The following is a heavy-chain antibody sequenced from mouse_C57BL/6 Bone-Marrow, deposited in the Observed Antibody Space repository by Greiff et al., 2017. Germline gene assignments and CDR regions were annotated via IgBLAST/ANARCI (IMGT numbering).Heavy chain of an antibody. CDR1: GYSFTGYY. Sequence: EVQLQQSGPELVKPGASVKISCKASGYSFTGYYMNWVKQSPEKSLEWIGEINPSTGGTTYNQKFKAKATLTVDKSSSTAYMQLKSLTSEDSAVYYCARSLFYYAMDYWGQGTSVTVSS. J-gene: IGHJ4*01. V-gene: IGHV1-42*01. CDR3: ARSLFYYAMDY. CDR2: INPSTGGT.